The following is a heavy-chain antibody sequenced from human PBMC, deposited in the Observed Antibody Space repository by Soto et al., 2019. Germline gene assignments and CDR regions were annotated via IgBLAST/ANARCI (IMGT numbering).Heavy chain of an antibody. J-gene: IGHJ4*02. V-gene: IGHV1-69*13. Sequence: SVKVSCKASGGTFSSYAISWVRQAPGQGLEWMGGIIPIFGTANYAQKFQGRVTITADESTSTAYMELSSLRSEDTAVYYCARDYYDSSGYPPRNYFDYWGQGTLVTVSS. CDR1: GGTFSSYA. CDR3: ARDYYDSSGYPPRNYFDY. D-gene: IGHD3-22*01. CDR2: IIPIFGTA.